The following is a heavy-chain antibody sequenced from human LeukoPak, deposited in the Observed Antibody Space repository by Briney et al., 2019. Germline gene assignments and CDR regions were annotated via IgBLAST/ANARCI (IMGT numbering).Heavy chain of an antibody. CDR1: GFTFSSYW. CDR3: ARGFQPGIAARSDFDY. J-gene: IGHJ4*02. D-gene: IGHD6-13*01. V-gene: IGHV3-74*01. Sequence: GGSLRLSCAASGFTFSSYWMHWVRQAPGKGLVWVSRINSDGSSTSYADSVKGRFTISRDNAKNTLYLQMNSLRAEDTAVYYCARGFQPGIAARSDFDYWGQGTLVTVSS. CDR2: INSDGSST.